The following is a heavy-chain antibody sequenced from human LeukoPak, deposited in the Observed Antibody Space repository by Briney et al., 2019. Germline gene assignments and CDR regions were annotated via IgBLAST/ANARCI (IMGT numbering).Heavy chain of an antibody. CDR1: GFTFADYT. D-gene: IGHD2-15*01. CDR3: SRVWAVLKSSLFLDY. V-gene: IGHV3-49*03. J-gene: IGHJ4*02. CDR2: IKMKAHGGTT. Sequence: GGSLRLSCTASGFTFADYTMSWFRQAPGKGLGWVSLIKMKAHGGTTEYAASVKGRFTISRDDSKSNAYLQMNSLKTEDTAVYYCSRVWAVLKSSLFLDYWGQGTLVTVSP.